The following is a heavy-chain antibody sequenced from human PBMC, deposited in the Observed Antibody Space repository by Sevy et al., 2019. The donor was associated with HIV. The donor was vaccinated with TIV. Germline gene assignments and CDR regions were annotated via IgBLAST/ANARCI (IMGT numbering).Heavy chain of an antibody. J-gene: IGHJ6*03. CDR2: IDPSDSYT. Sequence: GESLKISCKGSGYNFTSYWISWVRQMPGKGLEWMGRIDPSDSYTNYSPSFQGHVTISADKSISTAYLQWSSLKASDTAMYYCARCGTVVTPRYYYMDVWGKGTTVTVSS. CDR3: ARCGTVVTPRYYYMDV. V-gene: IGHV5-10-1*01. CDR1: GYNFTSYW. D-gene: IGHD2-15*01.